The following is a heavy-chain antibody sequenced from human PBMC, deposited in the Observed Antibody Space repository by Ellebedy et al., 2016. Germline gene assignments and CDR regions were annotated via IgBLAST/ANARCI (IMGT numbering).Heavy chain of an antibody. CDR2: ISSGGDT. CDR3: ARDLPHNIALHY. J-gene: IGHJ4*02. CDR1: GVIVYTNY. V-gene: IGHV3-53*01. D-gene: IGHD6-13*01. Sequence: GGSLRPSXAASGVIVYTNYMTWVRQAPGKGLEWVSAISSGGDTHYADSVKGRFTISSDNSKNTLYLQMNSLRAEDTAVYYCARDLPHNIALHYWGQGTLVTVSS.